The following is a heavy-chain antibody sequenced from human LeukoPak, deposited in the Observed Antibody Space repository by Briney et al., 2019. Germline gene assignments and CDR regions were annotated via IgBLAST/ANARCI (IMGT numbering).Heavy chain of an antibody. CDR1: GFTFSSYA. V-gene: IGHV4-39*01. CDR3: ARQSTHDIDY. CDR2: IYYSGST. J-gene: IGHJ4*02. Sequence: GSLRLSCAASGFTFSSYAMGWIRQPPGKGLEWIGSIYYSGSTYYNPSLKSRVTISVDTSKNQFSLKLSSVTAADTAVYYCARQSTHDIDYWGQGTLVTVSS. D-gene: IGHD5/OR15-5a*01.